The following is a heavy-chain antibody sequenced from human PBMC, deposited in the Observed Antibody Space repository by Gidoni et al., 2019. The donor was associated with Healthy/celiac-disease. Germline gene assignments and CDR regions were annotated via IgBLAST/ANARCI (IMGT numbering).Heavy chain of an antibody. CDR3: AREQGVGATGGWFDP. Sequence: QVQLVESGGGVVQPGRSLRLSCAASGFTFSSYAMHWVRQAPGKGLEWVAVISYDGSNKYYADSVKGRFTISRDNSKNTLYLQMNSLRAEDTAVYYCAREQGVGATGGWFDPWGQGTLVTVSS. D-gene: IGHD1-26*01. J-gene: IGHJ5*02. CDR2: ISYDGSNK. CDR1: GFTFSSYA. V-gene: IGHV3-30-3*01.